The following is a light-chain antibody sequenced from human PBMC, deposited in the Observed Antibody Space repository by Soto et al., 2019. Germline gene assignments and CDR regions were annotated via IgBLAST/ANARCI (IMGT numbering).Light chain of an antibody. J-gene: IGKJ4*01. Sequence: IQITQSPSSLSASMGDTVTITCRASQGVANHLAWYQQKPGGVPELLISAASTLESGVPSRFSGSGSKKDFTLTIRSLQPGDVATYYCQEYDSVRLTFGGGTKVDIK. CDR2: AAS. CDR1: QGVANH. V-gene: IGKV1-27*01. CDR3: QEYDSVRLT.